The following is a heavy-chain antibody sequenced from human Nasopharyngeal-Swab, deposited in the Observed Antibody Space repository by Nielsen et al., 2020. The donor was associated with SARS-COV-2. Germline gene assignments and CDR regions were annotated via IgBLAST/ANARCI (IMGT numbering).Heavy chain of an antibody. Sequence: GESLKISCAVSGFTFSNAWMNWVRQAPGKGPEWVGRIKSKTDGGTTDYAAPVKGRFTISRDDSKNTLYLQMNSLRADDTALYYCADPPFSEYWGQGTLVTVSS. CDR1: GFTFSNAW. CDR2: IKSKTDGGTT. CDR3: ADPPFSEY. J-gene: IGHJ4*02. V-gene: IGHV3-15*07.